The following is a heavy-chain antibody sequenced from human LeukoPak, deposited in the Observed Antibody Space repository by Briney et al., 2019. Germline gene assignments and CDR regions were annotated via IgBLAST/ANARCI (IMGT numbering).Heavy chain of an antibody. CDR1: GFTFSTYW. Sequence: GGSLRLSCAASGFTFSTYWMSWVRQAPGKGLEWVANVKQDGSEKYYVDSVKGRFTISRDNAKNSLYLQMNTLRPEDTAVYYCARERQNKDFWSGGDYWGQGTMVTVSS. D-gene: IGHD3-3*01. J-gene: IGHJ4*02. CDR2: VKQDGSEK. CDR3: ARERQNKDFWSGGDY. V-gene: IGHV3-7*01.